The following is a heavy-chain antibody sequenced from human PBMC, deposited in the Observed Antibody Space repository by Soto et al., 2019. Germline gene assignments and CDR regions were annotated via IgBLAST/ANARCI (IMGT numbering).Heavy chain of an antibody. CDR2: ISYDGSNK. CDR3: ARAPDSYGWGPNWFDP. D-gene: IGHD5-18*01. V-gene: IGHV3-30-3*01. J-gene: IGHJ5*02. Sequence: QVQLVESGGGVVQPGRSLRLSCVASGFTFSSYAMHWVRQAPGKGLEWVAVISYDGSNKYYADSVKGRFTISRDNSKNTLYLQMNSLRAEDTAVYYCARAPDSYGWGPNWFDPWGQGTLVTVSS. CDR1: GFTFSSYA.